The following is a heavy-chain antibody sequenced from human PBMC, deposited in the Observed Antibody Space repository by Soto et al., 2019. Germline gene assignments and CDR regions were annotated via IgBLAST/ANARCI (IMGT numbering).Heavy chain of an antibody. Sequence: NPSETLSLTCTVSGGSISSGCYYWSWIRQHPGKGLEWIGYIYYSGSTYYNPSLKSRVTISVDTSKNQFSLKLSSVTAADTAVYYCASIYGSGSSPPHRWGQGTLVTVSS. CDR1: GGSISSGCYY. V-gene: IGHV4-31*03. CDR3: ASIYGSGSSPPHR. J-gene: IGHJ5*02. D-gene: IGHD3-10*01. CDR2: IYYSGST.